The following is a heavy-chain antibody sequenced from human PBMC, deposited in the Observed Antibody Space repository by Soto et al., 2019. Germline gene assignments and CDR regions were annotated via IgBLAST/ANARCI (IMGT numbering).Heavy chain of an antibody. CDR3: ASSSERYYYYYGMDV. J-gene: IGHJ6*02. CDR1: GFTFSSYS. V-gene: IGHV3-21*01. CDR2: ISSSSSYI. Sequence: EVQLVESGGGLVKPGGSLRLSCAASGFTFSSYSMNWVRQAPGKGLEWVSSISSSSSYIYYADSVKGRFTISRDNAKNSLYLQMNSLRAXDXAVYXCASSSERYYYYYGMDVWGQGTTVTVSS.